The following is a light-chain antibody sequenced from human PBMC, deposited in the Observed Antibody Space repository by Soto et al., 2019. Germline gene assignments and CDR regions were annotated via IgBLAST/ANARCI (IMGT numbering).Light chain of an antibody. V-gene: IGKV3-20*01. CDR1: QSFSSSY. J-gene: IGKJ2*01. Sequence: EIVLTQSPGTLSLSPGERATLSCRASQSFSSSYLAWYQQKPGQAPRLLIYGASRRATGIPDRFSGSGSGTDFTLTISRLEPEDFAVYYCHQYGSSPPYTFGQGTKLEIK. CDR3: HQYGSSPPYT. CDR2: GAS.